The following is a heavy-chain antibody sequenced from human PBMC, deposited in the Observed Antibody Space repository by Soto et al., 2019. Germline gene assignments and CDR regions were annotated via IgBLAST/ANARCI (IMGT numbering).Heavy chain of an antibody. CDR2: IKPDGSDR. CDR3: ARDPAAAASDY. V-gene: IGHV3-7*01. D-gene: IGHD2-15*01. CDR1: GFTFGSYW. Sequence: GGSLRLSCAVSGFTFGSYWMSWVRQAPGKGLEWVANIKPDGSDRYYVDSVKGRFTISRDNAENSLYLQMNSLRAEDTAVYYCARDPAAAASDYWGQGTLATVSS. J-gene: IGHJ4*02.